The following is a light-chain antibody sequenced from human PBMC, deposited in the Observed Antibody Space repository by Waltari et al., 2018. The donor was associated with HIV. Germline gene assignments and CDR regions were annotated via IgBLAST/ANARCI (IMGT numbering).Light chain of an antibody. CDR2: WAS. Sequence: DIVMTQSPDSLAVSLGERATINCKYSQSVLYSSNNKNYLAWYQQKPGQPPKLLIYWASIRDSGVPDRFSGSGSGTDFTLTISSLQAEDVAVYYCQQYYTTPRTFGQGTKVEIK. CDR3: QQYYTTPRT. CDR1: QSVLYSSNNKNY. J-gene: IGKJ1*01. V-gene: IGKV4-1*01.